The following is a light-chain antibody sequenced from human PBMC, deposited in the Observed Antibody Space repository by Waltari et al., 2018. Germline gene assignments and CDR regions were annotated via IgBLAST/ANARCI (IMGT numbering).Light chain of an antibody. CDR3: QQYNTYVT. CDR1: QSISTW. V-gene: IGKV1-5*03. CDR2: KAS. J-gene: IGKJ3*01. Sequence: DIQMTQSPSTLSASVGDRVTITCRASQSISTWLSWYQQKPGKAPNLLIYKASSLESGVPSRFGGSGSGTEFTLTISSLQPDDFATFYCQQYNTYVTFGPGTKVDIK.